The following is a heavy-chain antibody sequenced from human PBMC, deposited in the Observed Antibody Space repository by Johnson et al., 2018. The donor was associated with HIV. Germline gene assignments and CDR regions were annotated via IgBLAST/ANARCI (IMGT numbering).Heavy chain of an antibody. V-gene: IGHV3-53*01. CDR1: GFTVSSNY. D-gene: IGHD3-22*01. CDR3: ARGRAYYYDSSGDAFDI. Sequence: VQLVESGGGLIQPGGSLRLSCAASGFTVSSNYMSWVRQAPGKGLEWVSVIYSGGSTYYADSVKGRFTISRDNSKNTLYLQRNSLRAEDTAVYYCARGRAYYYDSSGDAFDIWGQGTMVTVSS. J-gene: IGHJ3*02. CDR2: IYSGGST.